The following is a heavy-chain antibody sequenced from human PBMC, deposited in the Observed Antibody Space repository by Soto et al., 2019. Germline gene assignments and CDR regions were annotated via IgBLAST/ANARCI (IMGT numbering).Heavy chain of an antibody. CDR1: GGTFSSYA. Sequence: SVKVSCKASGGTFSSYAISWVRQAPGQGLEWMGGIIPIFCTANYAQKFQGRVTITADKSTGTAYMELSSLRSEDTAVYYCARRRVTNWHWFDPWGQGTLVTAPQ. CDR3: ARRRVTNWHWFDP. J-gene: IGHJ5*02. V-gene: IGHV1-69*06. CDR2: IIPIFCTA. D-gene: IGHD4-4*01.